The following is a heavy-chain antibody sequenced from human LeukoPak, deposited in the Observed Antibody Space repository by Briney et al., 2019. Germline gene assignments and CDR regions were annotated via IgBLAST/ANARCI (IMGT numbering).Heavy chain of an antibody. D-gene: IGHD3-22*01. V-gene: IGHV1-69*04. Sequence: PVKVSCKASGGTFSSYAISWVRQPPGQGLEWMGRIIPILGIANYAQKFQGRVTITADKSTSTAYMELSSLRSEDTAVYYCASGGYDSSGYYLTPFDYWGQGTLVTVSS. CDR3: ASGGYDSSGYYLTPFDY. CDR2: IIPILGIA. J-gene: IGHJ4*01. CDR1: GGTFSSYA.